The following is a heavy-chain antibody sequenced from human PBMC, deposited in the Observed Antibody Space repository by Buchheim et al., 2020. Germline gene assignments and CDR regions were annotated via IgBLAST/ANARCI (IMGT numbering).Heavy chain of an antibody. CDR1: EFTFTNAW. D-gene: IGHD6-6*01. J-gene: IGHJ4*02. V-gene: IGHV3-15*01. CDR2: IRRSTDGGTT. CDR3: TTLMKSARLASDY. Sequence: EVQLVESGGDLVKPGESLRLSCAASEFTFTNAWMSWIRQAPGKGLEWVGRIRRSTDGGTTDYAVPVKGRFTISRAESEHTLYLQMNSLKTEDTAVYYCTTLMKSARLASDYWGQGTL.